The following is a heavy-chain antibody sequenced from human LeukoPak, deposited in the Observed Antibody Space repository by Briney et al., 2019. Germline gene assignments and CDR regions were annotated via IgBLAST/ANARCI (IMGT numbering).Heavy chain of an antibody. V-gene: IGHV3-74*01. J-gene: IGHJ5*02. D-gene: IGHD2-21*01. CDR2: INSDGSST. CDR1: GFTFSSYW. CDR3: ARDRSVIGPIES. Sequence: RGPLRLSCAASGFTFSSYWMHWVRQAPGKGLGWVSRINSDGSSTSYADSVKGRFTISRDNAKNTLYLQINSLRAKDMDVYACARDRSVIGPIESWGQGTLVTVSS.